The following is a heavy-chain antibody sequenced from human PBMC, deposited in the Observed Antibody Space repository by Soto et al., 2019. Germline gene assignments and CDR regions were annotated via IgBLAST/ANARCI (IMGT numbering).Heavy chain of an antibody. V-gene: IGHV1-3*01. CDR1: GYTFTSYA. CDR2: INAGNGNT. J-gene: IGHJ6*02. D-gene: IGHD3-10*01. Sequence: ASVKVSCKASGYTFTSYAMHWVRQAPGQRLEWMGWINAGNGNTKYSQKFQGRVTITRDTSASTAYMELSSLRSEDTAVYYCARNLLDDSANYYYGMDVWGQGTTVTVSS. CDR3: ARNLLDDSANYYYGMDV.